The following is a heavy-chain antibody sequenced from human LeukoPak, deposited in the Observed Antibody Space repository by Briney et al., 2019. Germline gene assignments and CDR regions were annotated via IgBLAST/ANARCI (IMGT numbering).Heavy chain of an antibody. V-gene: IGHV3-23*01. D-gene: IGHD6-13*01. CDR1: RYSFDSYA. CDR3: AKRYGDSTGWFFDF. CDR2: INGGGAIT. J-gene: IGHJ4*02. Sequence: GESLKLSCEGSRYSFDSYAMTWVRQAPGKGLEWVSSINGGGAITYYAESVKGRFTVSRDNSKNTLFLQMNSLRAEDTAVFYCAKRYGDSTGWFFDFWGQGSLVTVSS.